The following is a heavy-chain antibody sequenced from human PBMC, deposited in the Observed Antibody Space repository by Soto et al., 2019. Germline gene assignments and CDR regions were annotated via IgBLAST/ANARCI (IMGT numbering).Heavy chain of an antibody. V-gene: IGHV4-59*01. J-gene: IGHJ4*02. D-gene: IGHD2-2*01. CDR2: IYYSGST. CDR3: ASTSRDCSSTSCYAGVFDY. Sequence: SETLSLTCTVSGGSISSYYWSWIRQPPGKGLEWIGYIYYSGSTNYNPSLKSRVTISADTSKNQFSLKLSSVTAADTAVYYCASTSRDCSSTSCYAGVFDYWGQGTLVTVSS. CDR1: GGSISSYY.